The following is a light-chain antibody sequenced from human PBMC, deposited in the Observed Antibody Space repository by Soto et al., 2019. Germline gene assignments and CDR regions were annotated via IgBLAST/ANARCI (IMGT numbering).Light chain of an antibody. V-gene: IGKV2-30*01. J-gene: IGKJ5*01. CDR2: RVS. CDR3: MQALQTIT. Sequence: DVVMTQSPLSLSVTLGQPASISCRSSQSLIYDDGDTYLNWFHQRPGQSPRRLLYRVSNRDSGVADKFSGSASGTNFTLKISRVEAEDVGVYYCMQALQTITFGQGTRLEIK. CDR1: QSLIYDDGDTY.